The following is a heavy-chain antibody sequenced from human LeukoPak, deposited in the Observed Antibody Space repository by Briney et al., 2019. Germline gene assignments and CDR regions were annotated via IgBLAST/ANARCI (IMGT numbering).Heavy chain of an antibody. CDR1: GGTFISYA. CDR2: IIPIFGTA. J-gene: IGHJ4*02. CDR3: ARYSSSWYREDY. D-gene: IGHD6-13*01. Sequence: SVKVSCKASGGTFISYAISWVRQAPGQGLEWMGGIIPIFGTANYAQKFQGRVTITADESTSTAYMELSSLRSEDTAVYYCARYSSSWYREDYWGQGTLVTVSS. V-gene: IGHV1-69*13.